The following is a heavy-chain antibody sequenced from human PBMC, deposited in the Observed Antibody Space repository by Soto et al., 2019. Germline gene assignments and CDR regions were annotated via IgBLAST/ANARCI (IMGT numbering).Heavy chain of an antibody. Sequence: SQTLSLTCAISGDSVSSNSAAWNWIRQSPSRGLEWLGRTYYRSKWYNDYAVSVKSRITINPDTSKNQFSLQLNSVTPEDTAVYYCARGKYCSGGSCYPSIAVAGSSYYYGMDVWGQGTTVTVSS. J-gene: IGHJ6*02. CDR2: TYYRSKWYN. CDR1: GDSVSSNSAA. D-gene: IGHD2-15*01. CDR3: ARGKYCSGGSCYPSIAVAGSSYYYGMDV. V-gene: IGHV6-1*01.